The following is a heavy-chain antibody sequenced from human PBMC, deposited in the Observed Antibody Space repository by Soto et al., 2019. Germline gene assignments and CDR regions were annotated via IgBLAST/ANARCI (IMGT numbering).Heavy chain of an antibody. CDR3: AGAWDGIVVVTAIPLGDWFDP. CDR2: ISAYNGNT. J-gene: IGHJ5*02. Sequence: ASVKVSCKASGYTFTSYGISWVRQAPGQGLEWMGWISAYNGNTNYAQKLQGRVTMTTDTSTSTAYMELRSLRSDDTAVYYCAGAWDGIVVVTAIPLGDWFDPWGQGTLVTVSS. CDR1: GYTFTSYG. V-gene: IGHV1-18*01. D-gene: IGHD2-21*02.